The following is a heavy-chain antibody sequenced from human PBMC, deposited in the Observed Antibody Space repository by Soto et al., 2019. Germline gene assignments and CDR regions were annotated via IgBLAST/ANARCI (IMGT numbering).Heavy chain of an antibody. D-gene: IGHD6-13*01. Sequence: GESLKISCKGSGYSFSVYWIGWVRHMPGKGLEWMGIVYPGDSETRYSPSFQGQVTISADKSNTTAYLQWSSLKASDTAMYYCARTSAAGKYYYGMDVWGQGTTVTVSS. CDR1: GYSFSVYW. J-gene: IGHJ6*02. CDR3: ARTSAAGKYYYGMDV. V-gene: IGHV5-51*01. CDR2: VYPGDSET.